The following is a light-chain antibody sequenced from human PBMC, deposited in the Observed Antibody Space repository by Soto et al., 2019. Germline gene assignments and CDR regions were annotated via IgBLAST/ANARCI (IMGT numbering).Light chain of an antibody. Sequence: SYELTQPPSVSVSPGQTASITCSGDKLGDRYASWYQQRPGQSPVLVMYEDNKRPSGTPERFSGSNSGNTATLTISGTQAMDEADYFCQAWVANAYVFGTGTKVTVL. CDR1: KLGDRY. CDR2: EDN. CDR3: QAWVANAYV. V-gene: IGLV3-1*01. J-gene: IGLJ1*01.